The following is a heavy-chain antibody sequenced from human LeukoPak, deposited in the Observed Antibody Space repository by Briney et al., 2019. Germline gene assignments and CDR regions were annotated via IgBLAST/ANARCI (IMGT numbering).Heavy chain of an antibody. J-gene: IGHJ4*02. CDR1: GFTFSSYG. CDR3: AKDYYDSSGVDY. CDR2: IRYDGSNK. Sequence: GGXXRLSCAASGFTFSSYGMHWVRQAPGKGLEWVAFIRYDGSNKYYGDSVKGGFTISRDNSKNTLYLQMNSLRVEDTAVYYCAKDYYDSSGVDYWGQGTLVTVSS. D-gene: IGHD3-22*01. V-gene: IGHV3-30*02.